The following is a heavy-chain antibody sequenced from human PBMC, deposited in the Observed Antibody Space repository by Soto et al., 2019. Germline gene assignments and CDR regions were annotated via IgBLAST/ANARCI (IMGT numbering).Heavy chain of an antibody. CDR2: ISRSGGDT. V-gene: IGHV3-23*01. CDR3: AKVNTAMVISYYYGMDV. Sequence: PGESLKISCAASGFTLRSYAMTWVRQAPGKGLEWVSGISRSGGDTYYADSVKGRFTMSRDNSKNTLYLQMTSLRAEDTAVYYCAKVNTAMVISYYYGMDVWGQGTTVTVSS. J-gene: IGHJ6*02. D-gene: IGHD5-18*01. CDR1: GFTLRSYA.